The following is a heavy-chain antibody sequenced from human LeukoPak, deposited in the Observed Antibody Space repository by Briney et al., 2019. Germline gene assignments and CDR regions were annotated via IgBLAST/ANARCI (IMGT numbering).Heavy chain of an antibody. CDR2: VYTSGST. CDR1: GGSISSYY. J-gene: IGHJ3*02. D-gene: IGHD1-1*01. Sequence: SETLSLTCTVSGGSISSYYWSWVRQPAGKGLEWIGRVYTSGSTYYNPSLKSRVTISVDTSKNQFSLKLSSVTAADTAVYYCARDWYSWPFDAFDIWGQGTMVTVSS. CDR3: ARDWYSWPFDAFDI. V-gene: IGHV4-4*07.